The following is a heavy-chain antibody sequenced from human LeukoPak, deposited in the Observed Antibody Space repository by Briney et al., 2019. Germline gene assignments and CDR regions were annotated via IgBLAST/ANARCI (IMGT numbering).Heavy chain of an antibody. Sequence: GASVKVSCKASGYTFPSYFMHWVRQAPGQGLEWMGIINPSGGSTSYAQKFQGRVTMTRDTSTSTVYMELSSLRSEDTAVYYCARVVLGGYSYGSSHYYYGMDVWGQGTTVTVSS. CDR3: ARVVLGGYSYGSSHYYYGMDV. CDR1: GYTFPSYF. V-gene: IGHV1-46*01. J-gene: IGHJ6*02. D-gene: IGHD5-18*01. CDR2: INPSGGST.